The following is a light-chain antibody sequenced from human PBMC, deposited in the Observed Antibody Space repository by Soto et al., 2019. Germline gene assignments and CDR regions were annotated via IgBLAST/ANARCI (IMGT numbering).Light chain of an antibody. CDR3: QQRSNWPLT. J-gene: IGKJ4*01. CDR2: DAS. CDR1: QSVSSY. Sequence: EIVLTQSPATLSLSPGERATLSCRASQSVSSYLAWYQQKPGQAPMLLIYDASNRATGIQPRFSGSGSGTDFPLTISSIEPENVAVYYCQQRSNWPLTFGGGTKVEIK. V-gene: IGKV3-11*01.